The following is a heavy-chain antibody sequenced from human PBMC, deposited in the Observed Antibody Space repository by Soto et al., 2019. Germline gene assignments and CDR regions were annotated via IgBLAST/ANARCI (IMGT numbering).Heavy chain of an antibody. V-gene: IGHV3-23*01. D-gene: IGHD2-2*01. CDR2: ISGSGGST. CDR1: GFTFSSYA. J-gene: IGHJ4*02. Sequence: ELQLLESGGGLVQPGGSLRLSCAASGFTFSSYAMSWVRQAPGKGLEWVSAISGSGGSTYYADSVKGRFTISRDNSINKLSLQMYSQKTEDTAVHYSEKGRCYCSRTSWYVGIDYWGQGTLVTVSS. CDR3: EKGRCYCSRTSWYVGIDY.